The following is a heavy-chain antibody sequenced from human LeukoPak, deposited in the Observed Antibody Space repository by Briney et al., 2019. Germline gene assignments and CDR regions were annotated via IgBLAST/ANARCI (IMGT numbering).Heavy chain of an antibody. J-gene: IGHJ4*02. V-gene: IGHV4-34*01. CDR3: ARFHDFWSGYSDY. Sequence: PSETLSLTCAVYGGSFSGYYWSWIRQPPGKGLEWIGEINRSGSTNYNPSLKSRVTISVDTSKNQFSLKLSSVTAADTAVYYCARFHDFWSGYSDYWGQGTLVTVSS. CDR2: INRSGST. CDR1: GGSFSGYY. D-gene: IGHD3-3*01.